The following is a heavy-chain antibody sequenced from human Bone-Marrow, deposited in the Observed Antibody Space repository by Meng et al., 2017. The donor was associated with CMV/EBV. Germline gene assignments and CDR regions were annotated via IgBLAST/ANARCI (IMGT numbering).Heavy chain of an antibody. CDR3: ARDGGGRELLRFAFDI. D-gene: IGHD1-26*01. V-gene: IGHV3-7*01. Sequence: GESLKISCAASGFTFSRYNMHWVRQAPGKGLEWVANIEQDGSEKFYVDSVKGRFTISRDNAKNSLFLQMNSRRAEDTAVYYCARDGGGRELLRFAFDIWGQGPMVTF. J-gene: IGHJ3*02. CDR2: IEQDGSEK. CDR1: GFTFSRYN.